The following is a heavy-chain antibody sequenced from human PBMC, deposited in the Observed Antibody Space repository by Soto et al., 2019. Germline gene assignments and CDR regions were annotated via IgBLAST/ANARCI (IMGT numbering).Heavy chain of an antibody. V-gene: IGHV3-23*01. CDR1: GFTFSSYA. CDR3: AKETLGYCSSGSCRIDY. D-gene: IGHD2-15*01. Sequence: HPGGSLRLSCAASGFTFSSYAMSWVRQAPGKGLEWVSTISGSGDSTYYADSVRGRFTISRDNSKNTLYLQMNSLRAEDTAVYYCAKETLGYCSSGSCRIDYWGQGTLVTVSS. J-gene: IGHJ4*02. CDR2: ISGSGDST.